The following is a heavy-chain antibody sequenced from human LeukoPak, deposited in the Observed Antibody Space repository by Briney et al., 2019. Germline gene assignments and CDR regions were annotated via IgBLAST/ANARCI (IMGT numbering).Heavy chain of an antibody. Sequence: GGSLRLSCAASGFTFDDYAMHWVRQAPGKGLEWVSGISWNSGSIGYADPVKGRFTISRDNAKNSLYLQMNSLRAEDTALYYCAKDGNYYDSSGYLGGRYYFDYWGQGTLVTVSS. V-gene: IGHV3-9*01. J-gene: IGHJ4*02. CDR3: AKDGNYYDSSGYLGGRYYFDY. D-gene: IGHD3-22*01. CDR2: ISWNSGSI. CDR1: GFTFDDYA.